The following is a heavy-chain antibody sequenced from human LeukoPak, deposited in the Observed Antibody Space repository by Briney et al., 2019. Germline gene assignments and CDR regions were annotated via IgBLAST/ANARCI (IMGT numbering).Heavy chain of an antibody. CDR1: GGSISSYY. CDR3: AREGGFHSPAGI. V-gene: IGHV4-4*08. Sequence: PSETLSLTCTVSGGSISSYYWSWIRQPPGKGLEWIGYIHYSGSAKYNPSLKSRVTISVDTSKNQFSLKLSSVTAADTAVYYCAREGGFHSPAGIWGQGTMVTVSS. J-gene: IGHJ3*02. D-gene: IGHD1-26*01. CDR2: IHYSGSA.